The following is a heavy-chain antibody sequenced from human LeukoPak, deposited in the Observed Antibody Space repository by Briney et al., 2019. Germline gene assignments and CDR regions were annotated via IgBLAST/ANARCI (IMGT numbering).Heavy chain of an antibody. Sequence: SETLSLTCTVSGGSISSGSYYWSWIRQPAGKGLEWIERIYTSGSTNYNPSLKSRVTISVDTSKNQFSLKLSSVTAADTAVYYCAREGRCSGGSCYTPPIGVDYWGQGTLVTVSS. V-gene: IGHV4-61*02. CDR1: GGSISSGSYY. D-gene: IGHD2-15*01. J-gene: IGHJ4*02. CDR2: IYTSGST. CDR3: AREGRCSGGSCYTPPIGVDY.